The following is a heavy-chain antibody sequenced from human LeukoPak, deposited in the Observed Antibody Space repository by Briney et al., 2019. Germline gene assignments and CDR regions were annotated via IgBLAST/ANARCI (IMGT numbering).Heavy chain of an antibody. CDR3: ARVGAAAGTSDY. J-gene: IGHJ4*02. V-gene: IGHV3-23*01. Sequence: PGGSLRLSCAASGFTFSSYAMSWVRQAPGKGLKWVSTINDNGDGTYYADSVKGRFTISRDNAKNSLYLQMNSLRAEDTAVYYCARVGAAAGTSDYWGQGTLVTVSS. CDR1: GFTFSSYA. CDR2: INDNGDGT. D-gene: IGHD6-13*01.